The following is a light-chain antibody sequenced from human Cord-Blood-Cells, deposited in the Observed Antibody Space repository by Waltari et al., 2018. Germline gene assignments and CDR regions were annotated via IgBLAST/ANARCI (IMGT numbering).Light chain of an antibody. Sequence: QSALTQPASVSGSPGQSITISCTGTSRDVGSYNLVSCYQQHPGKAPKLMIYEGSKRPSGVSNRFSGSKSGNTASLTISGLQAEDEADYYCCSYAGSSTSWVFGGGTKLTVL. CDR2: EGS. CDR1: SRDVGSYNL. CDR3: CSYAGSSTSWV. J-gene: IGLJ3*02. V-gene: IGLV2-23*01.